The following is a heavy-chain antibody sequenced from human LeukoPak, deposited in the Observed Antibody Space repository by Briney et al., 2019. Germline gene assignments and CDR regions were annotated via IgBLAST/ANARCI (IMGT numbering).Heavy chain of an antibody. V-gene: IGHV1-2*02. D-gene: IGHD6-6*01. CDR1: GYTFTGYY. Sequence: ASVKVSCRASGYTFTGYYMHWVRQAPGQGLEWMGWINPNSGGTNYAQKFRGRVTMTRDTSISTAYMELSRLRSDDTAVYYCARGGPYSSSSVSYWGQGTLVTVSS. CDR3: ARGGPYSSSSVSY. J-gene: IGHJ4*02. CDR2: INPNSGGT.